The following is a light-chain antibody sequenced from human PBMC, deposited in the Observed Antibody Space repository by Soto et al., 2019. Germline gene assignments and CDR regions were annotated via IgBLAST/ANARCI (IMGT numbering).Light chain of an antibody. V-gene: IGLV2-18*02. CDR2: AVS. J-gene: IGLJ1*01. CDR1: SSDVGSYNR. CDR3: SSCASSSTYV. Sequence: QSALTQPPSVSGSPGQSVAISCTGTSSDVGSYNRVAWYQQPPGTAPKLMIYAVSNRPSGVPDRFSGSQSGNTASLTISGLQAEDEADDYCSSCASSSTYVFGTGTKLTVL.